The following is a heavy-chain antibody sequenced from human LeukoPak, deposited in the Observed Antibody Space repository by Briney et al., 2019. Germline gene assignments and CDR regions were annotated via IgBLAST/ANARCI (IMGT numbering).Heavy chain of an antibody. Sequence: ASVKVSCKASGYTFTSYDINWVRQATGQGLEWMGWMNPNSGNTGYAQKFQGRVTMTRSTSISTAYMELSSLRSEDTAVYYCARQGQGDGYNVNWGQGTLVTVSS. J-gene: IGHJ4*02. CDR1: GYTFTSYD. D-gene: IGHD5-24*01. V-gene: IGHV1-8*01. CDR3: ARQGQGDGYNVN. CDR2: MNPNSGNT.